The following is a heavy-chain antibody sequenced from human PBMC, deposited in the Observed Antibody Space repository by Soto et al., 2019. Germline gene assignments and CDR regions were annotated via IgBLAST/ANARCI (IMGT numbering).Heavy chain of an antibody. V-gene: IGHV1-3*01. CDR1: GYTFTSYA. D-gene: IGHD3-22*01. Sequence: QVQLVQSGAEVKKPGASVKVSCKASGYTFTSYAMHWVRQAPGQRLEWMGWINAGNGNTKYSQKFQGRVTITRDTAAGTAYMELSSLRSEDTAVYYCAREAYYYDSSGYQSEYFQHWGQGTLVTVSS. CDR3: AREAYYYDSSGYQSEYFQH. CDR2: INAGNGNT. J-gene: IGHJ1*01.